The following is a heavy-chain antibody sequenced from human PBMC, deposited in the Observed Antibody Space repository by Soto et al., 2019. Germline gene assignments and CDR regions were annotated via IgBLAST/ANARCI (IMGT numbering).Heavy chain of an antibody. V-gene: IGHV4-31*03. CDR3: ARGGRRSPGMDV. J-gene: IGHJ6*02. CDR2: IYYSGST. Sequence: QVQLQESGPGLVKPSQTLSLTCTVSGGSISSGGYYWSWIRQHPGKGLEWIGYIYYSGSTYYTPSLKSRVTISVDTSKNQLSLKLSSVTAADTAVFYCARGGRRSPGMDVWGQGTTVTVSS. CDR1: GGSISSGGYY.